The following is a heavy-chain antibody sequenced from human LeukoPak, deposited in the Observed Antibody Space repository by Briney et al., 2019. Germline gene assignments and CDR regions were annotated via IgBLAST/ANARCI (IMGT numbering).Heavy chain of an antibody. V-gene: IGHV3-15*01. J-gene: IGHJ4*02. Sequence: GGSLRLSYAASGFTFSNAWMSWVRQAPGKGLEWVGRISTKTLGATAVYPAPVQGRFTVSRDDSKSTLFLQMNSLKTEDTAVYYCTTDPAGVTTVTSPNYYFDYWGQGTLVTVSS. CDR2: ISTKTLGATA. CDR3: TTDPAGVTTVTSPNYYFDY. D-gene: IGHD4-17*01. CDR1: GFTFSNAW.